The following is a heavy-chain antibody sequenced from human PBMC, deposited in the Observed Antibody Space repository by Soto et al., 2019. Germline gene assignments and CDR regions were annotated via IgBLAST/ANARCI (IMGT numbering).Heavy chain of an antibody. Sequence: GSLELFCCGLWFPLYFSSITWVRQAPGKGLEWVAGISGSGFATYYADSVRGRFTISRDNFNNTLYLQMNSLRAEDTAVYHCARDQATNYGVVIRGSSLDVWGQGTTVTVSS. V-gene: IGHV3-23*01. CDR1: FPLYFSS. CDR2: ISGSGFAT. D-gene: IGHD3-3*01. CDR3: ARDQATNYGVVIRGSSLDV. J-gene: IGHJ6*02.